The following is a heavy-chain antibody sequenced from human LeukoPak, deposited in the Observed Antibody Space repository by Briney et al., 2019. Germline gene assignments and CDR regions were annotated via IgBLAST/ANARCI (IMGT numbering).Heavy chain of an antibody. CDR3: VRAAPQNCYPSSCSLFDK. Sequence: GRSLRLSCAGSGFTFNNYAMSWVRRAPRKGLEWVSTIMIGGDGKHYADSVKGRFTISRDRSESTLFLQMDDLRADDTAVYYCVRAAPQNCYPSSCSLFDKWGQGTLVTVSS. CDR1: GFTFNNYA. V-gene: IGHV3-23*01. J-gene: IGHJ4*02. CDR2: IMIGGDGK. D-gene: IGHD2-2*01.